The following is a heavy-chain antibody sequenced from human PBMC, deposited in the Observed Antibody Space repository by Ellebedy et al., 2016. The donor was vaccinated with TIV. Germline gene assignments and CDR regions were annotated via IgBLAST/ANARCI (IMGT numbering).Heavy chain of an antibody. Sequence: AASVKVSCKASGYTFTGYYMHWVRQAPGQGLEWMGWINPNSGGTNYAQKFQGWVTMTRDTSISTAYMELSRLRSDDTAVYYCARQVRGVIINPRYYYYYGMDVWGQGTTVTVSS. D-gene: IGHD3-10*01. J-gene: IGHJ6*02. CDR2: INPNSGGT. V-gene: IGHV1-2*04. CDR1: GYTFTGYY. CDR3: ARQVRGVIINPRYYYYYGMDV.